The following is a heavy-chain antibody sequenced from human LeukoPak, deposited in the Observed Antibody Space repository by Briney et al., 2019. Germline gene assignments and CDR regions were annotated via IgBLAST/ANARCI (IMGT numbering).Heavy chain of an antibody. CDR2: IYTSGST. D-gene: IGHD2-15*01. J-gene: IGHJ4*02. CDR1: GGSISSGDYY. V-gene: IGHV4-61*02. CDR3: ATHNDIGRYYFDY. Sequence: SQTLSLTCTVSGGSISSGDYYWSWIRQPPGKGLEWIGRIYTSGSTNYNPSLKSRVTISVDTSKNQFSLKLSSVTAADTAVYYCATHNDIGRYYFDYWGQGTLVTVSS.